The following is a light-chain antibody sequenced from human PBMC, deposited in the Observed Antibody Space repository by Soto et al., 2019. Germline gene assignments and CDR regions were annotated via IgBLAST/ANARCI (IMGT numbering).Light chain of an antibody. CDR2: GAS. V-gene: IGKV3D-15*01. Sequence: EIVMTQSPPTLSVSPGERAALSCRASQSIRSNLAWYQQKPGQAPRLLIYGASTRATGIPARFSGSGSGTDFTLTISSLQSEDFAVYYCQQRSNWPPITFGQGTRWRL. CDR3: QQRSNWPPIT. J-gene: IGKJ5*01. CDR1: QSIRSN.